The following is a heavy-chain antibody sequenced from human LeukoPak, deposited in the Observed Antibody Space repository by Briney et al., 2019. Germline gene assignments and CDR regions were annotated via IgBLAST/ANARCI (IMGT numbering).Heavy chain of an antibody. CDR3: ARATTSFFLDY. CDR2: TRNKANSYTT. CDR1: GFTFSDHY. D-gene: IGHD1-26*01. J-gene: IGHJ4*02. V-gene: IGHV3-72*01. Sequence: GGSLRLSCAASGFTFSDHYMDWVRQAPGKGLEWVGRTRNKANSYTTEYAASVKGRFTISRDDSKNSLYLQMNSLKTEDTAVYYCARATTSFFLDYWGQGTLVTVSS.